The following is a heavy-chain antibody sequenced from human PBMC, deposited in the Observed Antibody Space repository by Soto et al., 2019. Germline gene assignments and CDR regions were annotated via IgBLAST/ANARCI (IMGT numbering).Heavy chain of an antibody. D-gene: IGHD2-2*01. CDR3: ARIHCSSTSCYDLHYYYYYMDV. CDR1: GFTFSSYW. CDR2: IKQDGSEK. J-gene: IGHJ6*03. Sequence: GGSLRLSCAASGFTFSSYWMSWVRQAPGKGLEWVANIKQDGSEKYYVDSVKGRFTISRDNAKNSLYLQMNSLRAEDTAVYYCARIHCSSTSCYDLHYYYYYMDVWGKGTTVTVSS. V-gene: IGHV3-7*01.